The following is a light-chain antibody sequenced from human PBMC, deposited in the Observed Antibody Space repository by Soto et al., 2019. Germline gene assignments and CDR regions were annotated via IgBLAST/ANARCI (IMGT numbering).Light chain of an antibody. Sequence: IVMTHSPDTLDVSLGERATINCKYIQSFFYSSNNKNYLAWYQQKRGQPPKLLIYWASTRESVVPDRGSGGGAGEDVNLTISRLQAEDVAVYYGQQYYSTPLTFGEGTKVDIK. CDR3: QQYYSTPLT. CDR2: WAS. V-gene: IGKV4-1*01. CDR1: QSFFYSSNNKNY. J-gene: IGKJ4*01.